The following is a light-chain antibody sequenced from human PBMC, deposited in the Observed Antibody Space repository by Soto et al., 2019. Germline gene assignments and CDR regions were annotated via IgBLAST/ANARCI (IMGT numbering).Light chain of an antibody. V-gene: IGKV3-20*01. CDR3: QQYGSSGT. Sequence: EIVLTQSPGTLSLSPGERATLSCRASQSVSSSYLAWYQQKPGQAPRLLIHGASSRATGIPDRISGSGSGTDFTLTISRLEPEDFAVYYCQQYGSSGTFGQGTKVEIK. CDR2: GAS. CDR1: QSVSSSY. J-gene: IGKJ1*01.